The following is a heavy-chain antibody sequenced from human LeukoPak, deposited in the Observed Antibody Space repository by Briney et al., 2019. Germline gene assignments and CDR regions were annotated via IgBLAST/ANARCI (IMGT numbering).Heavy chain of an antibody. V-gene: IGHV3-33*08. CDR2: IWYDGSHK. D-gene: IGHD3-10*01. CDR3: ARGNYHGSGSGDY. Sequence: SGGSLRLSCAASGFTFSSYGMHWVRQAPGKGLEWVAVIWYDGSHKFYATSVKGRFTISRDNSNNTLSLQMNSLRAEDTAVYYCARGNYHGSGSGDYWGQGTLVTVSS. CDR1: GFTFSSYG. J-gene: IGHJ4*02.